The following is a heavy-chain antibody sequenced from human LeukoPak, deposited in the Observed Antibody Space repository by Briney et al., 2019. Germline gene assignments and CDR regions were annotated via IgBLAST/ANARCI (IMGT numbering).Heavy chain of an antibody. V-gene: IGHV3-48*02. CDR1: GLTVSSYS. CDR3: ARARASGRSGFDY. J-gene: IGHJ4*02. CDR2: ISSSSSTI. D-gene: IGHD2-15*01. Sequence: PGGSLRLSCAASGLTVSSYSMNWVRQAPGKGLEWVSYISSSSSTIYYADSVKGRFAISRDNAKNSLYLQMNSLRDEDTAVCYCARARASGRSGFDYWGQGTLVTVSS.